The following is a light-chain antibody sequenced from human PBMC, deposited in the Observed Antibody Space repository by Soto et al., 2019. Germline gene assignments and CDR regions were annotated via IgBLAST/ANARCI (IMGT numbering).Light chain of an antibody. CDR1: QGISNY. CDR3: QKSNSAPLP. CDR2: AAS. V-gene: IGKV1-27*01. Sequence: DIQMTQSPSSLSASVGDRVTITCRASQGISNYLAGYQQKPGKVPKLLIYAASTLQSGVPSRFSGSRSGTDFTLTISSLQHEDVATYYCQKSNSAPLPVRGGPKVEI. J-gene: IGKJ4*01.